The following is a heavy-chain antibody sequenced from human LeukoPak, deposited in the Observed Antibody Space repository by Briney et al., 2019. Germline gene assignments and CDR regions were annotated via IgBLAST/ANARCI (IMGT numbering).Heavy chain of an antibody. CDR2: LYTNRRN. CDR1: GDAISTYY. V-gene: IGHV4-4*07. D-gene: IGHD5-24*01. J-gene: IGHJ4*02. CDR3: ARDSGAATNLDY. Sequence: PSETLSLTCSVSGDAISTYYLNWIRQPAGKGLEWIGRLYTNRRNDYNPSLKSRVTISVDKSKNQFSLSLISVTAADTAVYYCARDSGAATNLDYWGQGILVTVSS.